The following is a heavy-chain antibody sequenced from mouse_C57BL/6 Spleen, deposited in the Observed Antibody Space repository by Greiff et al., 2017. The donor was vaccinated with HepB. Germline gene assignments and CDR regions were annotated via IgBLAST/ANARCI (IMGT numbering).Heavy chain of an antibody. V-gene: IGHV1-4*01. CDR2: INPSSGYT. CDR1: GYTFTSYT. J-gene: IGHJ4*01. D-gene: IGHD3-1*01. CDR3: ARLGDYYAMDY. Sequence: QVHVKQSGAELARPGASVKMSCKASGYTFTSYTMHWVKQRPGQGLEWIGYINPSSGYTKYNQKFKDKATLTADKSSSTAYMQLSSLTSEDSAVYYCARLGDYYAMDYWGQGTSVTVSA.